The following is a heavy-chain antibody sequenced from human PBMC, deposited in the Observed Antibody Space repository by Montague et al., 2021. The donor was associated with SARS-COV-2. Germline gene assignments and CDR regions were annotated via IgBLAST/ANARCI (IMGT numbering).Heavy chain of an antibody. CDR3: ASNGGVSSITIYYYGMDV. J-gene: IGHJ6*02. Sequence: SETLSLTCSVSGGSISSDYWSWIRQSPGKGLEWIGYIYYSGSTNYNPSLKSRVTISVDTSENQFSLKLSSVTAADTAVYYCASNGGVSSITIYYYGMDVWGQGTTVTVSS. D-gene: IGHD2-2*01. CDR1: GGSISSDY. V-gene: IGHV4-59*01. CDR2: IYYSGST.